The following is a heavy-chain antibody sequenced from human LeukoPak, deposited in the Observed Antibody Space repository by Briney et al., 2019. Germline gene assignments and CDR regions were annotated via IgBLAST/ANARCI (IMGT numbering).Heavy chain of an antibody. Sequence: GGSLRLSCAASGFTFSSYWMSWVRQAPGKGLERVANIKQDGSEKYYVDSVKGRFTISRDNAKNSLYLQMNSLRAEDTAVYYCARYGFYGSGRGFDYWGQGTLVTVSS. CDR2: IKQDGSEK. CDR3: ARYGFYGSGRGFDY. J-gene: IGHJ4*02. V-gene: IGHV3-7*01. D-gene: IGHD3-10*01. CDR1: GFTFSSYW.